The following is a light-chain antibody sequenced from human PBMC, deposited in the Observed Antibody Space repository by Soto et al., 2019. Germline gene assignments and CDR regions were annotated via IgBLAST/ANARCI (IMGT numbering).Light chain of an antibody. CDR1: QSVRSSY. V-gene: IGKV3-20*01. CDR3: QQYGSSPLT. Sequence: EIVLTQSPGTLSLSVGERATLFCRASQSVRSSYLAWYQQRPGQAPRLLIYDASSRATGIPDRFSGSGSGTDFTLTISRLEPEDFAVYYCQQYGSSPLTFGHGTEVEMK. J-gene: IGKJ1*01. CDR2: DAS.